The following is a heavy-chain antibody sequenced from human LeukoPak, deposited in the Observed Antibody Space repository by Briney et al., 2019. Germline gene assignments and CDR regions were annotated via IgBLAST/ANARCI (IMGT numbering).Heavy chain of an antibody. J-gene: IGHJ4*02. CDR1: EFTFTNYW. V-gene: IGHV3-7*01. CDR2: MSPDGNGK. Sequence: GGSLRLSCAITEFTFTNYWKNWVRQASGKGLEWVANMSPDGNGKKYVDSVKGRFTISTDNAKKTLYLQMNSLRAEDTAVYYCARVNYIADFDYWGQGTLVTVSP. D-gene: IGHD4-11*01. CDR3: ARVNYIADFDY.